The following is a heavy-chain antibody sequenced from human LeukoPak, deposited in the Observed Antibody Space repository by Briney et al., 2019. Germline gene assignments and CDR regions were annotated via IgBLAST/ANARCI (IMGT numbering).Heavy chain of an antibody. V-gene: IGHV3-7*04. CDR1: GFPFSSYW. CDR3: TRVGYIDEGIDY. D-gene: IGHD5-24*01. J-gene: IGHJ4*02. Sequence: GGSLRLSCVASGFPFSSYWMTWVRQAPGKGLEWVANIKQDGSKKSYVDSVKGRFTISRDNAKNSLYLQMNSLRAEDTAIYYCTRVGYIDEGIDYWGQGTLVTVSS. CDR2: IKQDGSKK.